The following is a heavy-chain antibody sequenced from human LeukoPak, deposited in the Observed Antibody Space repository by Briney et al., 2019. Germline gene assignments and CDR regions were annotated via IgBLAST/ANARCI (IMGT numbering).Heavy chain of an antibody. V-gene: IGHV3-20*04. CDR2: INWNGGST. Sequence: PGGSLRLSCAASGFTFDDYGMSWVRQAPGKGLEWVSGINWNGGSTGYADSVKGRFTISRDNAKNSLYLQMNSLRAEDTALYYCARDRLGSSGWYTDYWGQGTLVTVSS. D-gene: IGHD6-19*01. CDR1: GFTFDDYG. J-gene: IGHJ4*02. CDR3: ARDRLGSSGWYTDY.